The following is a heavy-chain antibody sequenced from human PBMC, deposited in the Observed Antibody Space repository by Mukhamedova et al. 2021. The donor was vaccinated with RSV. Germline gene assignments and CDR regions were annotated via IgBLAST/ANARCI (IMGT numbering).Heavy chain of an antibody. V-gene: IGHV3-23*01. CDR3: AKDPGDRDYFDY. D-gene: IGHD7-27*01. Sequence: GLEWVSAISGSGGSTYYADSVKDRFTISRDNSKNTLYLQMNSLRAEDTAVYYCAKDPGDRDYFDYWGQGTLVTVSS. J-gene: IGHJ4*02. CDR2: ISGSGGST.